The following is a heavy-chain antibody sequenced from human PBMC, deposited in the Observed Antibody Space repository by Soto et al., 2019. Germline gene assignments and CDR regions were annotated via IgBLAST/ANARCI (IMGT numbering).Heavy chain of an antibody. Sequence: QITLKESGPPLVKPTQTLTLTCTFSGFSLSTSGVDVGWIRQPPGKALEWLALIYWDDDKGYSPSLKSRLTITXXTXYXXVVLTMTNKDPLDPAIYYCAHIPPYSNSPEYFFDYWGQGTLVTVSS. CDR3: AHIPPYSNSPEYFFDY. V-gene: IGHV2-5*02. J-gene: IGHJ4*02. D-gene: IGHD6-6*01. CDR1: GFSLSTSGVD. CDR2: IYWDDDK.